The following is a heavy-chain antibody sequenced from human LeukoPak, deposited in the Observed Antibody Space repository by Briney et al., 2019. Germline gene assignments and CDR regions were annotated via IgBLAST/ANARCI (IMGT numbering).Heavy chain of an antibody. CDR1: GFNFSSYA. D-gene: IGHD3-10*02. Sequence: GGSLRLSCAASGFNFSSYAMNWVRQAPGKGLEWVAVISCDGSNKYYADSVKGRFTISRDNAKNSLYLQMNSLRAEDTAVYYCAELGITMIGGVWGKGTTVTISS. V-gene: IGHV3-30*04. CDR3: AELGITMIGGV. J-gene: IGHJ6*04. CDR2: ISCDGSNK.